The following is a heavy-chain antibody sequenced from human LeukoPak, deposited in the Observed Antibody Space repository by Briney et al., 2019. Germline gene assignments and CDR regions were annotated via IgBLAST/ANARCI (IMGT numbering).Heavy chain of an antibody. CDR2: ISYDGSNK. CDR1: GFTFSSYA. D-gene: IGHD5-18*01. V-gene: IGHV3-30-3*01. J-gene: IGHJ4*02. Sequence: PGRYLRLSCAASGFTFSSYAMHWVRQAPGKGLEWVAVISYDGSNKYYADSVKGRFTISRDNSKNTLYLQMNSLRAEDTAVYYCARGFLRYSYDHWGQGTLVTVSS. CDR3: ARGFLRYSYDH.